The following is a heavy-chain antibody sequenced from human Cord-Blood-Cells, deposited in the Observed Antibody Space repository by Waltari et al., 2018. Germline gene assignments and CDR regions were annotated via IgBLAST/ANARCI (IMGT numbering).Heavy chain of an antibody. CDR1: GYTFTGSY. CDR2: INPNSGGT. J-gene: IGHJ5*02. V-gene: IGHV1-2*02. D-gene: IGHD1-26*01. CDR3: ARGVVSGSYWFDP. Sequence: QVQLVQSGAEVKKPGASVKVSCKASGYTFTGSYLHWVRRAPGQGLEWMGWINPNSGGTNYAQKFQGRVTMTRDTSISTAYMELSRLRSDDTAVYYCARGVVSGSYWFDPWGQGTLVTVSS.